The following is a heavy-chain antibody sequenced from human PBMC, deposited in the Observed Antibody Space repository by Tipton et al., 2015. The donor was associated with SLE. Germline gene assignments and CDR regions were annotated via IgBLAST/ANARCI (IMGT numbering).Heavy chain of an antibody. D-gene: IGHD6-13*01. CDR1: GGSISSHY. Sequence: TLSLTCTVSGGSISSHYWSWIRQPPGKGLEWIGYIHYSGSTNYNPSLKSRVTISRDTSKTHFSLKVTSVTAADTAVYYCARRRGSSWYEDYFDYWGQGTLVTVSS. CDR2: IHYSGST. CDR3: ARRRGSSWYEDYFDY. J-gene: IGHJ4*02. V-gene: IGHV4-59*11.